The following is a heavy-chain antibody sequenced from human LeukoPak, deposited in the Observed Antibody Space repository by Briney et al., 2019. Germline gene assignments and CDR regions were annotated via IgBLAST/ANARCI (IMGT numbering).Heavy chain of an antibody. J-gene: IGHJ4*02. CDR3: ARVGYSSSWYYCDY. CDR2: INHSGST. D-gene: IGHD6-13*01. CDR1: GGSFSGYY. V-gene: IGHV4-34*01. Sequence: SETLSLTCAVYGGSFSGYYWSWIRQPPGKGLEWIGEINHSGSTNYNPSLKSRVTISVDTSKNQFSLKLSSVTAADTAVYYCARVGYSSSWYYCDYWGQGTLVSVSS.